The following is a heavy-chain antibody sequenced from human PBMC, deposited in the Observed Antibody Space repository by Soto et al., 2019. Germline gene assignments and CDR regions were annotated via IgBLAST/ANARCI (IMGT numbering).Heavy chain of an antibody. J-gene: IGHJ3*02. D-gene: IGHD2-2*01. CDR2: IVVGSGNT. CDR1: GFTFTSSA. V-gene: IGHV1-58*01. CDR3: AKDIGSSSATWDAFDI. Sequence: SVKVSCKASGFTFTSSAVQWVRQARGQRLEWIGWIVVGSGNTNYAQKFQERVTITRDMSTSTAYMELSSLRSEDTAVYYCAKDIGSSSATWDAFDIWGQGTMVTVSS.